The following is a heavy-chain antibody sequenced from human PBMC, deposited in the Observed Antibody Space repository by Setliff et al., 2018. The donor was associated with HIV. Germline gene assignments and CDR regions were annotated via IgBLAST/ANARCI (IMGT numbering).Heavy chain of an antibody. J-gene: IGHJ3*02. D-gene: IGHD3-16*01. Sequence: SVKVSCKASGGTFSSYAISWVRQAPGQGLEWMGGIIPISGTVNYAQKFWGRVTITTHESTSTAYMELSSLRSEDTAVYYCARDSPGRAPGEGAFDIWGQGTMVTVSS. CDR3: ARDSPGRAPGEGAFDI. CDR1: GGTFSSYA. CDR2: IIPISGTV. V-gene: IGHV1-69*05.